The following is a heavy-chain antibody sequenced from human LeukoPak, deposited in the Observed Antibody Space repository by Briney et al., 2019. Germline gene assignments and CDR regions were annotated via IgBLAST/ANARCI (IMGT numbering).Heavy chain of an antibody. Sequence: PSETLSLTCAAYGGSFSGYYWSWIRQPPGKGLEWIGEINHSGSTNYNPSLKSRVTISVDTSKNQFSLKLSSVTAADTAVYYCALYGDYLDYWGQGTLVTVSS. J-gene: IGHJ4*02. CDR1: GGSFSGYY. CDR2: INHSGST. CDR3: ALYGDYLDY. V-gene: IGHV4-34*01. D-gene: IGHD4-17*01.